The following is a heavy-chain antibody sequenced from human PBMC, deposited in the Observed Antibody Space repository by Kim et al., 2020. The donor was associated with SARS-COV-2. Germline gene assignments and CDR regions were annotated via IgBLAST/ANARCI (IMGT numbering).Heavy chain of an antibody. CDR1: GFTFSSYA. D-gene: IGHD1-26*01. CDR3: AGERESGSGSYQGDQGGFDY. J-gene: IGHJ4*02. CDR2: VSYDGSNK. Sequence: GGSLRLSCAASGFTFSSYAMHWVRQAPGKGLEWVAVVSYDGSNKYYADSVKGRFTISRDNSKNTLYLQMNSLRAEDTAVYYCAGERESGSGSYQGDQGGFDYWGQGTLVTVSS. V-gene: IGHV3-30*04.